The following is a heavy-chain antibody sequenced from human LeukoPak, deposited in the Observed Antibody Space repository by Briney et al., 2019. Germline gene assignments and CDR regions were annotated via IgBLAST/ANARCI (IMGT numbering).Heavy chain of an antibody. CDR2: ISYDGSNK. CDR1: GFTFSSYA. CDR3: ARDSPDSGSYYFDY. Sequence: GGSLRLSCAASGFTFSSYAMHWVRQAPGKGLEWVAVISYDGSNKYYADSVKGRFTISRDNSKNTLYLQMNSLRAEDTAVYYCARDSPDSGSYYFDYWGQGTLVTVPS. V-gene: IGHV3-30-3*01. D-gene: IGHD1-26*01. J-gene: IGHJ4*02.